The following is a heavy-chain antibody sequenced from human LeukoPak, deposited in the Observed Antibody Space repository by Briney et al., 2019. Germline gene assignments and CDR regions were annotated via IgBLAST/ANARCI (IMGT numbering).Heavy chain of an antibody. CDR1: GLSFSDSY. D-gene: IGHD1-26*01. Sequence: GGSLRLSCVVSGLSFSDSYMTWIRQTPGMGLESLAYISGMGHDIYYADSVKGRFTISRDNAKNSLYLQMNSLRAEDTAVYYCANLIVGATTYDYWGQGTLVTVSS. CDR2: ISGMGHDI. V-gene: IGHV3-11*04. CDR3: ANLIVGATTYDY. J-gene: IGHJ4*02.